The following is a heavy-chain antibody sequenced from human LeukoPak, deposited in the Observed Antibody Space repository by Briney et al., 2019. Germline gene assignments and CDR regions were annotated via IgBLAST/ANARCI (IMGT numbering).Heavy chain of an antibody. J-gene: IGHJ4*02. CDR1: GYTFTSYG. CDR2: ISAYNGNT. V-gene: IGHV1-18*01. D-gene: IGHD3-22*01. Sequence: GASVKVSCKASGYTFTSYGISWVRQAPGQGLEWMGWISAYNGNTNYAQELQGRVTMTTDTSTSTAYMELSSLRSEDTAVYYCARDQGYYDSSGYYHPPGLDYWGQGTLVTVSS. CDR3: ARDQGYYDSSGYYHPPGLDY.